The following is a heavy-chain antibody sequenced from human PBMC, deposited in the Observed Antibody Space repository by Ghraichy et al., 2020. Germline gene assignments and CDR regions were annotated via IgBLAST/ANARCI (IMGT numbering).Heavy chain of an antibody. CDR2: IYYSRST. CDR1: GGSISSYY. V-gene: IGHV4-59*01. J-gene: IGHJ4*02. CDR3: ARGGPYYDFWSGYYGFDY. D-gene: IGHD3-3*01. Sequence: SETLSLTCTVSGGSISSYYWSWIRQPPGKGLEWIGYIYYSRSTNYNPSLKSRVTISVDTSKNQFSLKLSSVTAADTAVYYCARGGPYYDFWSGYYGFDYWGQGTLVTVSS.